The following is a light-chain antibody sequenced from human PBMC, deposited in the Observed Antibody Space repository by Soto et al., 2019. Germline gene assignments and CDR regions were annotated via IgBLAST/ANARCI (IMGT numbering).Light chain of an antibody. J-gene: IGLJ2*01. CDR3: AAWDVSLVV. Sequence: QSVLTQPPSASGTPGQRVTISCSGSSSNIGTNTVIWYRQLPGAAPKLLIYSDNQRPSGVPDRFAGSKSGTSASLAISGLQSEDEADYYCAAWDVSLVVFGGGTKLTVL. CDR1: SSNIGTNT. CDR2: SDN. V-gene: IGLV1-44*01.